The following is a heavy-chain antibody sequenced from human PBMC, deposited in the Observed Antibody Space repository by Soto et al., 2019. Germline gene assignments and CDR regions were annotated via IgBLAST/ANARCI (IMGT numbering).Heavy chain of an antibody. J-gene: IGHJ4*02. Sequence: EVQLVESGGGLVQPGGSLRLSCAASGFTFSSYWMTWVRQAPGKGLEWVANIKEEGSEKYYVDSVTGRFTISRDTAKNSLYLQMNIFRAEDTAVYYCARDGVMGSGSSYCYWGQGTLFIVSS. CDR2: IKEEGSEK. D-gene: IGHD3-22*01. CDR1: GFTFSSYW. V-gene: IGHV3-7*04. CDR3: ARDGVMGSGSSYCY.